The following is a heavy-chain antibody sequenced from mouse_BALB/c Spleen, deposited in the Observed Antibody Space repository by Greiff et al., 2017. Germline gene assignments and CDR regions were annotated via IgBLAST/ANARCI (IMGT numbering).Heavy chain of an antibody. D-gene: IGHD2-1*01. J-gene: IGHJ2*01. Sequence: EVQLQQSGAELVKPGASVKLSCTASGFNIKDTYMHWVKQRPEQGLEWIGRIDPANGNTKYDPKFKGKATLTVDKSSSTAYMQLKSLTSEDSAVYYCARSGGNYGADYWGQGTTLTVSS. CDR3: ARSGGNYGADY. CDR1: GFNIKDTY. V-gene: IGHV14-3*02. CDR2: IDPANGNT.